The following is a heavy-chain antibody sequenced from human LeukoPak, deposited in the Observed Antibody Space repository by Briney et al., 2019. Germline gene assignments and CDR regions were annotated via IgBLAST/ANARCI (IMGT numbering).Heavy chain of an antibody. V-gene: IGHV5-51*01. CDR2: IYPGDSDT. J-gene: IGHJ4*02. CDR1: GYSFTSYW. Sequence: TGESLKISCKGSGYSFTSYWIGWVRQLPGKGLEWMGIIYPGDSDTRYSPSFQGQVTISADKSISTAYLQWSSLKASDTAMYYCARRRDVRRPTLAAAGFDYWGQGTLVTVSS. CDR3: ARRRDVRRPTLAAAGFDY. D-gene: IGHD6-13*01.